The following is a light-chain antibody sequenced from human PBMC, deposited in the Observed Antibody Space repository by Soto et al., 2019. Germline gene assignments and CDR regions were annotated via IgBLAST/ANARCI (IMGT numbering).Light chain of an antibody. CDR2: KAS. CDR3: QHYSAFSVT. V-gene: IGKV1-5*03. J-gene: IGKJ1*01. CDR1: QNINNW. Sequence: DIQMTPSPSTLPASVGDRVTITCRASQNINNWLAWYQQKPGKGPSLLIYKASNLESGVPSRFSGSGSGTEFTLTISSLQPEDLATYYCQHYSAFSVTFGQGTKVDI.